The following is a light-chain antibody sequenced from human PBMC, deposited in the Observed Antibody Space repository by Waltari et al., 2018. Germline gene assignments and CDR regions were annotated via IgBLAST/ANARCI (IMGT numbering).Light chain of an antibody. Sequence: DVQMTQSPSTLSASVGDRVTITCRASQNIRDWLAWYQQRPGKAPKLLIYDASSLESGVPSRFSGSGSGTEFTLTISSLQPDDFATYYCQQYNSYPWTFGQGTKVEIK. CDR3: QQYNSYPWT. CDR2: DAS. J-gene: IGKJ1*01. CDR1: QNIRDW. V-gene: IGKV1-5*01.